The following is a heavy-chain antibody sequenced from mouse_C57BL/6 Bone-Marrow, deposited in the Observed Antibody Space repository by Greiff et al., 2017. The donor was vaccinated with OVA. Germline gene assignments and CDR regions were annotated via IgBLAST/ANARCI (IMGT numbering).Heavy chain of an antibody. D-gene: IGHD1-1*01. J-gene: IGHJ3*01. V-gene: IGHV1-81*01. CDR1: GYTFTSYG. CDR2: IYPRSGNT. CDR3: ARWWYYGPPWFAY. Sequence: VQLQQSGAELARPGASVKLSCKASGYTFTSYGISWVKQRTGQGLEWIGEIYPRSGNTYYNEKFKGKATLTADKSSSTAYMELRSLTSEDSAVYFCARWWYYGPPWFAYWGQGTLVTVSA.